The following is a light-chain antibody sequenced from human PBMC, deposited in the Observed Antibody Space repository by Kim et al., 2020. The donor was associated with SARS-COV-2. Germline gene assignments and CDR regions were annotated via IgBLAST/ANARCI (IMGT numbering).Light chain of an antibody. J-gene: IGKJ4*01. V-gene: IGKV3-20*01. Sequence: EIVLTQSPGTLSLSPGERATLSCRASQSVSSSYLAWYQQKPGQAPRLLIYGASSRATGIPDRFSGSGSGTDFTLTISRLEPEDFAVYYCQQYGSSLPIFGGGTKVDIK. CDR1: QSVSSSY. CDR3: QQYGSSLPI. CDR2: GAS.